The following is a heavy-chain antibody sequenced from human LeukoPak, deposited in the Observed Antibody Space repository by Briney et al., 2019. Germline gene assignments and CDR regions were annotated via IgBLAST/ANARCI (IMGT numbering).Heavy chain of an antibody. J-gene: IGHJ4*02. D-gene: IGHD6-19*01. V-gene: IGHV4-34*01. CDR3: ARTSSGWYRRFDY. Sequence: SETLSLTCTVSGGSISSYYWSWIRQPPGKGLEWIGEINHSGSTNYNPSLKSRVTISVDTSKNQFSLKLSSVTAADRAVYYCARTSSGWYRRFDYWGQGTLVTVSS. CDR1: GGSISSYY. CDR2: INHSGST.